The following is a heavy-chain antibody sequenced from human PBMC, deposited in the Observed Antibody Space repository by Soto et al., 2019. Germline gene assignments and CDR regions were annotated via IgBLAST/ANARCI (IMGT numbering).Heavy chain of an antibody. D-gene: IGHD3-10*01. J-gene: IGHJ6*02. Sequence: SETLSLTCTVSGGSISSGGYYWSWIRQHPGKGLEWIGYIYYSGSTYYNPSLKSRVTISVDTSKNQFSLKLSSVTAADTAVYYCARDQPSPYGSGSSMDVWGQGTTVTVSS. CDR2: IYYSGST. V-gene: IGHV4-31*03. CDR1: GGSISSGGYY. CDR3: ARDQPSPYGSGSSMDV.